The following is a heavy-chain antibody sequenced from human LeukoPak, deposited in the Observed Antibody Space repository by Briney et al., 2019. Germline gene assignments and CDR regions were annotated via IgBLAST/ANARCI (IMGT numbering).Heavy chain of an antibody. CDR1: GFTFDDYA. V-gene: IGHV3-9*01. CDR2: ISWNSGSI. J-gene: IGHJ4*02. D-gene: IGHD3-22*01. Sequence: GRSLRLSCAASGFTFDDYAMHWVRQAPGKGLEWVSGISWNSGSIGYADSVKGRFTISRDNAKNSLYLQMNSLRAEDTALYYCAKVIASYYHYDSSGFDYWGQGTLVTVSS. CDR3: AKVIASYYHYDSSGFDY.